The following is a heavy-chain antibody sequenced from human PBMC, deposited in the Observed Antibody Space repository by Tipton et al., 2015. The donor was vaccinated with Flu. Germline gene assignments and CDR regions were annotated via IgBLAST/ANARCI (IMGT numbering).Heavy chain of an antibody. D-gene: IGHD2-15*01. J-gene: IGHJ4*01. Sequence: SLRLSCAASGFTFSSYDMHWVRQATGKGLEWVSAIGSAGDTYYQDSVKGRFTISRDNAKNSLYLQMNSLRVGDTAVYYCTRARGGSCSGGSCYSNYFDYWGQGTLVTVSS. CDR1: GFTFSSYD. CDR2: IGSAGDT. CDR3: TRARGGSCSGGSCYSNYFDY. V-gene: IGHV3-13*01.